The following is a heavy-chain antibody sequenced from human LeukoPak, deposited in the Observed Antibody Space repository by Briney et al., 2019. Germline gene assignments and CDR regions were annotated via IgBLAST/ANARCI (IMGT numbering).Heavy chain of an antibody. D-gene: IGHD6-6*01. CDR1: GFTFSDYY. CDR2: ISSSSSYT. J-gene: IGHJ5*02. CDR3: ARSGSSSPNNWFDP. V-gene: IGHV3-11*06. Sequence: PGGSLRLSCAASGFTFSDYYMSWIRQATGKGLECVSYISSSSSYTNYADSVKGRFTISRDNAKNSLYLQMNSLRAEDTAVYYCARSGSSSPNNWFDPWGQGTLVTVSS.